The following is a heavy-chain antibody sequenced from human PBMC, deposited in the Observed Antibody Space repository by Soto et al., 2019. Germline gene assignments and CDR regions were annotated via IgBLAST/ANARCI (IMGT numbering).Heavy chain of an antibody. J-gene: IGHJ5*02. CDR3: ARLGYYDSSGYYYPSGWFDP. D-gene: IGHD3-22*01. CDR2: IIPIFGTA. V-gene: IGHV1-69*01. Sequence: QVQLVQSGAEVKKPGSSVKVSCKASGGTFSSYAISWVRQAPGQGLEWMGGIIPIFGTANYAQKFQGRVTITADESTSTAYMELSSLRSEDTAVYYCARLGYYDSSGYYYPSGWFDPWGQGTLVTVSS. CDR1: GGTFSSYA.